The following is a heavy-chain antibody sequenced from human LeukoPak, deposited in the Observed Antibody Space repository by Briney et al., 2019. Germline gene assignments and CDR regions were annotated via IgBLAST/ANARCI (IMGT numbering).Heavy chain of an antibody. CDR1: GITFSTYP. Sequence: GGSPRLSCSASGITFSTYPMHWVRQAPGKGPEYVSAINSNGGSTYYADSVKGRFTISRDNAKNSLYLQMNSLRDEDTAVYYCASAGSGLYWGQGTLVTVSS. J-gene: IGHJ4*02. CDR2: INSNGGST. CDR3: ASAGSGLY. D-gene: IGHD6-19*01. V-gene: IGHV3-64*04.